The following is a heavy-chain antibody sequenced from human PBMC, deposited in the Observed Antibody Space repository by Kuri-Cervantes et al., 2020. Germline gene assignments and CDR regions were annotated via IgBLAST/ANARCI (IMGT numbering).Heavy chain of an antibody. CDR1: GFTVSSNY. Sequence: GESLKISCAASGFTVSSNYMSWVRQAPGKGLEWVAVIWYDGSNKYYADSVKGRFTISRDNSKNTLYLQMNSLRAEDTAVYYCARGSVLQLWFLFDYWGQGTLVTVSS. J-gene: IGHJ4*02. D-gene: IGHD5-18*01. V-gene: IGHV3-33*08. CDR3: ARGSVLQLWFLFDY. CDR2: IWYDGSNK.